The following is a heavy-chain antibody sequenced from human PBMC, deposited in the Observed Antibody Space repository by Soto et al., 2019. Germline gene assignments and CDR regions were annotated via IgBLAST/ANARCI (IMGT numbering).Heavy chain of an antibody. CDR2: IYYSGST. CDR3: ARAPETPPIVRVVVPYFFDS. Sequence: SETLSLTCTFSGGSISSYYWCWIRQPPGKGLEWIGYIYYSGSTYYNPSLKGRVTISSDTSKNQFSLSVSSVTAADTAVYYCARAPETPPIVRVVVPYFFDSWGQGTLVTVSS. CDR1: GGSISSYY. V-gene: IGHV4-59*12. D-gene: IGHD3-16*02. J-gene: IGHJ4*02.